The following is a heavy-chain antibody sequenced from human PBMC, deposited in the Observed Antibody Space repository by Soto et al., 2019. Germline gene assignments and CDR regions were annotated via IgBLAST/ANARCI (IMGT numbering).Heavy chain of an antibody. CDR2: VFGNGAGTP. J-gene: IGHJ4*02. CDR3: ARDLPPYGGRRSPPTGAFED. D-gene: IGHD2-15*01. CDR1: GGSFTGDY. Sequence: SETLSLTCSVSGGSFTGDYWSWIRQPAGRGLQWIGRVFGNGAGTPIYNSLLKSRARMSADPSKRQFSLTLTSVTAADTAVYYCARDLPPYGGRRSPPTGAFEDWGQGIMVTVSS. V-gene: IGHV4-4*07.